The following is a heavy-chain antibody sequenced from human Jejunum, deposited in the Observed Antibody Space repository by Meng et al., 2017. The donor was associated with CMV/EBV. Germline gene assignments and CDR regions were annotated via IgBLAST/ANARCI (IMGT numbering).Heavy chain of an antibody. D-gene: IGHD2-15*01. CDR2: IKEDGGQK. CDR1: GFSFSTYW. CDR3: VRDAGWFHFDY. Sequence: ASGFSFSTYWLTWVRQAPGKGLEWLANIKEDGGQKNYVDSLKGRFTISRDNAKNSLYLQMNTLRADDTAVYYCVRDAGWFHFDYWGQGTLVTVSS. V-gene: IGHV3-7*01. J-gene: IGHJ4*02.